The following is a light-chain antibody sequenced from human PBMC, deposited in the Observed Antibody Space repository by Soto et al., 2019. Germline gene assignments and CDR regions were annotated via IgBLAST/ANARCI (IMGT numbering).Light chain of an antibody. CDR3: QQYGSSSYT. J-gene: IGKJ2*01. CDR1: QSVSSNY. V-gene: IGKV3-20*01. CDR2: GAS. Sequence: DIVLTQSPDTLSLSPGERATLSCRASQSVSSNYLAWYQQKPGQAPRLLIYGASTRATGIPDRFSGSGSGTDFTLTISRLDPEDLAVYYCQQYGSSSYTFGQGTRLEIK.